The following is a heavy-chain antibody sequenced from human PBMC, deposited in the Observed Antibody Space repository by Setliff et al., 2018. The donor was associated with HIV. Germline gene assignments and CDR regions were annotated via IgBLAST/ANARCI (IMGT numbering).Heavy chain of an antibody. CDR1: GFTFIDYA. Sequence: PGGSLRLSCAASGFTFIDYALNWVRQSPGKGLEWVSRIDSDGSDTNYADSVRGRFTISRDNAKNTVYLQMNTLRAEDTAVYYCAGGYLIGWSATAENWGQGALVTVSS. CDR2: IDSDGSDT. J-gene: IGHJ4*02. V-gene: IGHV3-74*01. CDR3: AGGYLIGWSATAEN. D-gene: IGHD6-19*01.